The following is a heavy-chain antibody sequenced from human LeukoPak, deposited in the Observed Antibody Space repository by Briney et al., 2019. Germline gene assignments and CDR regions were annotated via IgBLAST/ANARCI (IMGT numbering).Heavy chain of an antibody. CDR3: ARRIAARSIIGLDY. J-gene: IGHJ4*02. D-gene: IGHD6-6*01. CDR2: ISGSGGST. CDR1: GFTFSSYA. V-gene: IGHV3-23*01. Sequence: GGSLRLSCAASGFTFSSYAMSWVRQAPGKGLEWVSAISGSGGSTYYADSVKGRFTISRDNSKNTLYLQMNSLRAEDTAVYYCARRIAARSIIGLDYWGQGTLVTVSS.